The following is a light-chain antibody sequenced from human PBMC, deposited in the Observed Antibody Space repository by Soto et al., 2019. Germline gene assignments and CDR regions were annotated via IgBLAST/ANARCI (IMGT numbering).Light chain of an antibody. V-gene: IGKV1-12*01. CDR2: AAS. CDR1: QGISSW. J-gene: IGKJ1*01. CDR3: QQSYDTPRT. Sequence: DIQMTQSPSSASASVGDRFTITCRASQGISSWLAWYQQKPGKAPNLLIYAASSLQSGVPSRFSGSGSGTDFTLTISSLQPEDCATYYCQQSYDTPRTFGQGTKVDIK.